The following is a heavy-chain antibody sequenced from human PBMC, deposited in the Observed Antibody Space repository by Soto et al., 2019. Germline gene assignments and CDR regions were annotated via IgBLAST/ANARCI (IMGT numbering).Heavy chain of an antibody. D-gene: IGHD3-3*01. V-gene: IGHV1-2*02. J-gene: IGHJ6*02. CDR3: ARGGSSFTIFGVVQYGMDV. CDR2: INPNSGGT. Sequence: APVKVSCKASGYTFTGYYMHWGRQDPEQGLEWMGWINPNSGGTNYAQKFQGRVTMTRDTSISTAYMELSRLRSDDTAVYYCARGGSSFTIFGVVQYGMDVWGQATTVTVSS. CDR1: GYTFTGYY.